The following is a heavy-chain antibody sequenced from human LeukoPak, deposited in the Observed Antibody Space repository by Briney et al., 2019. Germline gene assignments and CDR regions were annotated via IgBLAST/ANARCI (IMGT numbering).Heavy chain of an antibody. Sequence: ASVKVSCKASGYTFTGYYMHWVRQAPGQGLEWMGWINPNSGGTNYAQKFQGRVTMTRDTSISTAYMELSRLRSDDTAVYYCARDRLYSSSSIASFDYWGQGTLVTVSS. CDR1: GYTFTGYY. J-gene: IGHJ4*02. CDR3: ARDRLYSSSSIASFDY. V-gene: IGHV1-2*02. CDR2: INPNSGGT. D-gene: IGHD6-6*01.